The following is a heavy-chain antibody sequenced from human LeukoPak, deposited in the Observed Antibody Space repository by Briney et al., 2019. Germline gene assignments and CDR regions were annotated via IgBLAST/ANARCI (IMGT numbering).Heavy chain of an antibody. D-gene: IGHD2-21*01. V-gene: IGHV3-7*03. Sequence: GGSLRLSCTASGFTFSNFWMGWVRQAPGKGLEWVANIKQDETEKFYLGSVKGRFTISRDNYRNTMYLQMNSLRAEDTAIYYCVKDYRVGSSPAFGDFWGRGILVTVSS. CDR3: VKDYRVGSSPAFGDF. CDR2: IKQDETEK. J-gene: IGHJ4*02. CDR1: GFTFSNFW.